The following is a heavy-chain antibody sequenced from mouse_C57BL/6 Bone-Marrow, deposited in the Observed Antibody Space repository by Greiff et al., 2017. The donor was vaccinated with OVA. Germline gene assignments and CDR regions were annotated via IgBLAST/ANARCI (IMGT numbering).Heavy chain of an antibody. Sequence: EVQRVESGGGLVQPGESLKLSCESNEYEFPSHDMSWVRKTPEKRLELVAAINSDGGSTYYPDTMERRFIISRDNTKKTLYLQMSSLRSEDTALYYCARRGYGNYLYYFDYWGQGTTLTVSS. CDR2: INSDGGST. V-gene: IGHV5-2*01. J-gene: IGHJ2*01. CDR1: EYEFPSHD. CDR3: ARRGYGNYLYYFDY. D-gene: IGHD2-10*02.